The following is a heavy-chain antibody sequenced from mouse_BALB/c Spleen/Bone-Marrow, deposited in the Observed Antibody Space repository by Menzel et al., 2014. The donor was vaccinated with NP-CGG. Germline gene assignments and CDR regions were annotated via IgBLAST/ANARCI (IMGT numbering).Heavy chain of an antibody. J-gene: IGHJ2*01. CDR2: INPTRGYT. Sequence: LVESAGELARPGASVKMSCKASGYTFTSNTIQWVKRRPGQGLEWIGYINPTRGYTDYNQKFKDKTTLTADKSSSTAYMQLSSLTSEDSAVYYCAREATYYAYFDYWGQGTILTVSS. V-gene: IGHV1-4*02. CDR3: AREATYYAYFDY. D-gene: IGHD1-1*01. CDR1: GYTFTSNT.